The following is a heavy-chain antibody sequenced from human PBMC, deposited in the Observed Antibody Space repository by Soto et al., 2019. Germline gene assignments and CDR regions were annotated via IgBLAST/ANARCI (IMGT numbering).Heavy chain of an antibody. CDR1: GFTFSSYA. Sequence: GGSLRLSCAASGFTFSSYAMSWVRKAPGKGLEGGSAISGSGGSSYYADSVKGPFTISRDNSKNTLYLQTNSLRAEDTAVYYCAKTQRIAVACTESEDAFDICGQGTMVTVSS. CDR3: AKTQRIAVACTESEDAFDI. V-gene: IGHV3-23*01. J-gene: IGHJ3*02. CDR2: ISGSGGSS. D-gene: IGHD6-19*01.